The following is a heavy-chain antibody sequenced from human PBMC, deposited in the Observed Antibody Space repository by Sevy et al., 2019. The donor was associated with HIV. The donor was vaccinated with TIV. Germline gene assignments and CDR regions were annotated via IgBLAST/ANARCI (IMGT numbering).Heavy chain of an antibody. D-gene: IGHD3-10*01. V-gene: IGHV3-33*01. CDR1: GFTFTDYI. Sequence: GGSLRLSCAASGFTFTDYILHWVRQAPGKGLEWVAVIWYDGTQQYYADSVKGRFTISRDTNKDTLFLQMNRLRTEDTAVYFSVREQYYGSGKYYTAPFEYWGQGTLVTVSS. J-gene: IGHJ4*02. CDR3: VREQYYGSGKYYTAPFEY. CDR2: IWYDGTQQ.